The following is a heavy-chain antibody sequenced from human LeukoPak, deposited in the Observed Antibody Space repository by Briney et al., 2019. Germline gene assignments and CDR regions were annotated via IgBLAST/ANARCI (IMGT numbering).Heavy chain of an antibody. V-gene: IGHV1-18*01. CDR2: ISAYDGNT. CDR3: ARDRDYGDYNTQDLFVY. Sequence: ASVKVSCKASGYTFTNFGISWVRQAPGQGLEWMGWISAYDGNTNYAQRLQGRVTMTTDTSTSTAYMELRSLRSDDTAVYYCARDRDYGDYNTQDLFVYWGQGTLVTVSS. CDR1: GYTFTNFG. J-gene: IGHJ4*02. D-gene: IGHD4-17*01.